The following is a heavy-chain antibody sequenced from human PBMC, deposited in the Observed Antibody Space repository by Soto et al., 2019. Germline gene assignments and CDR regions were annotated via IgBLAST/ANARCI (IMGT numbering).Heavy chain of an antibody. J-gene: IGHJ6*04. CDR2: INPSGGST. CDR3: ARDSPLITMVRGVLDV. V-gene: IGHV1-46*03. D-gene: IGHD3-10*01. Sequence: GASVPVSCKASGYTFTSYYMHWVRQAPGQGLEWMGIINPSGGSTSYAQKFQGRVTMTRDTSTSTVYMELSSLRSEDTAVYYCARDSPLITMVRGVLDVWGKGTTVTVSS. CDR1: GYTFTSYY.